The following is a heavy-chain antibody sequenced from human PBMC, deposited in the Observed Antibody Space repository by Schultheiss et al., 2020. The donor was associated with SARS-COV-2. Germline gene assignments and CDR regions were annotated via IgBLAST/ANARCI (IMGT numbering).Heavy chain of an antibody. Sequence: SLKISCAASGFTFDDYAMHWVRQAPGKGLEWVSGISWNSGSIGYADSVKGRFTISRDNAKNSLYLQMNSLRAEDTALYYCASSGVGYDSSGYQDYWGQGTLVTVSS. J-gene: IGHJ4*02. D-gene: IGHD3-22*01. V-gene: IGHV3-9*01. CDR3: ASSGVGYDSSGYQDY. CDR1: GFTFDDYA. CDR2: ISWNSGSI.